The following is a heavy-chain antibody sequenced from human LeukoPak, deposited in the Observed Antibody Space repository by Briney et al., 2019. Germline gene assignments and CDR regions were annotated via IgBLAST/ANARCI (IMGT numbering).Heavy chain of an antibody. CDR1: GGSININNYY. CDR3: ARRYDYASGIDP. V-gene: IGHV4-39*01. J-gene: IGHJ5*02. D-gene: IGHD3-10*01. CDR2: IYYRGTT. Sequence: SETLSLTCIVSGGSININNYYWGWIRQPPGKGLEWIGNIYYRGTTYYNPSLKSRVTISVDTSKNQFSLELSYVTAADTAVYYCARRYDYASGIDPWGQGTLVTVSS.